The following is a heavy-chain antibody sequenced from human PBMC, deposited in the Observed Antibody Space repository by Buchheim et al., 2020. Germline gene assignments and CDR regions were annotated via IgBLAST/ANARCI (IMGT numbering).Heavy chain of an antibody. CDR1: GFTFSNYW. Sequence: EVQLVESGGGLVQPGGSLRLSCAGSGFTFSNYWMHWGRQAPGKGLVWVARINSDGSATTYADSVRGRFTISRDNAKNTLYLRLNSLGAEDTAVYYCARDPRDRNYGDYFDYWGQGAL. CDR3: ARDPRDRNYGDYFDY. D-gene: IGHD4-17*01. J-gene: IGHJ4*02. V-gene: IGHV3-74*01. CDR2: INSDGSAT.